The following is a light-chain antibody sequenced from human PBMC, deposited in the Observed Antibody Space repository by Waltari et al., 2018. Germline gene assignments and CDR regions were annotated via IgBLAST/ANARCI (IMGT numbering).Light chain of an antibody. CDR2: DVH. CDR1: SNDVGGYND. V-gene: IGLV2-11*01. J-gene: IGLJ2*01. Sequence: QAALTQPPSVSKSLGQAVTISCTGTSNDVGGYNDVSWYQQYPGTAPRLVIYDVHIRPSGGSDRFSSSKSGKTASLTISGLQTENEAYYYCLSFRGGNTWVFGGGTRLTVL. CDR3: LSFRGGNTWV.